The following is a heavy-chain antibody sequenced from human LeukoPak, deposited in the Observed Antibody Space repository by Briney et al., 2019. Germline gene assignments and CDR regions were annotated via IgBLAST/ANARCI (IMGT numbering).Heavy chain of an antibody. V-gene: IGHV3-11*06. J-gene: IGHJ4*02. CDR3: ARAGRSGWTVDY. CDR2: IGISSGNT. CDR1: GFPFIDYS. Sequence: GGSLRLSCAASGFPFIDYSMNWVRQAPGKGLEWISYIGISSGNTKYADSVKGRFTISRDNAKNSLHLQMNSLRAEDTAVYYCARAGRSGWTVDYWGQGTLVTVSS. D-gene: IGHD6-19*01.